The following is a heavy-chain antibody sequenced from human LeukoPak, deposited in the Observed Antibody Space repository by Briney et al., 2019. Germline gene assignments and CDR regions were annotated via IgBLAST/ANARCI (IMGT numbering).Heavy chain of an antibody. CDR3: ARDSVGGYDYGGFDY. Sequence: KPSETLSLTCTVSGGSVSSGSYYWSWIRQPPGKGLEWIGYIYYSGSTNYNPSLKSRVTISVDTSKNQFSLKLSSVTAADTAVYYCARDSVGGYDYGGFDYWGQGTLVTVSS. J-gene: IGHJ4*02. CDR1: GGSVSSGSYY. CDR2: IYYSGST. V-gene: IGHV4-61*01. D-gene: IGHD5-12*01.